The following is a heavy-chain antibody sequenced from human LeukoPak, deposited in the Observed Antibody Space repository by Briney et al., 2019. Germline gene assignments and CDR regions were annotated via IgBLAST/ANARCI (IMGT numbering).Heavy chain of an antibody. D-gene: IGHD3-22*01. CDR2: ISGSGGST. CDR3: AKERVTYYYDSSGYSISSNYFDY. CDR1: GFTFSSYG. Sequence: GGSLRLSCAASGFTFSSYGMSWVRQAPGKGLEWVSAISGSGGSTYYADSVKGRFTISRDNSKNTLYLQMNSLRAEDTAVYYCAKERVTYYYDSSGYSISSNYFDYWGQGTLVTVSS. V-gene: IGHV3-23*01. J-gene: IGHJ4*02.